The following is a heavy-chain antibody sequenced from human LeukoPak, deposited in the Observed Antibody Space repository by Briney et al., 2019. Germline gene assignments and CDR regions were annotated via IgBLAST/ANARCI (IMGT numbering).Heavy chain of an antibody. D-gene: IGHD3-10*01. CDR3: ARVGYYYGSGSYQYYFDY. CDR2: IYSGGST. J-gene: IGHJ4*02. CDR1: GFTFSSYD. V-gene: IGHV3-53*01. Sequence: GGSLRLSCAACGFTFSSYDMHWVRQAPGKGLEWVSVIYSGGSTYYADSVKGRFTISRDNSKNTLYLQMNSLRAEDTAVYYCARVGYYYGSGSYQYYFDYWGQGTLVTVSS.